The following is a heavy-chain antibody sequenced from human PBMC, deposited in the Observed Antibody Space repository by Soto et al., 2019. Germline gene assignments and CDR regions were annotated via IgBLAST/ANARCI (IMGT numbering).Heavy chain of an antibody. J-gene: IGHJ4*02. CDR2: ISYDGSNK. V-gene: IGHV3-30-3*01. Sequence: VQLLESGGGLVQPGGSLRLSCAASGFTFSSYAMHWVRQAPGKGLEWVAVISYDGSNKYYADSVKGRFTISRDNSKNTLYLQMNSLRAEDTAVYYCARGSPTYWGQGTLVTVSS. CDR3: ARGSPTY. D-gene: IGHD1-26*01. CDR1: GFTFSSYA.